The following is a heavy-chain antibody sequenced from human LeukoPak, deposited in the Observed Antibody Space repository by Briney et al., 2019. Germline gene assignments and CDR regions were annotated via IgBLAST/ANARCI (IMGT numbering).Heavy chain of an antibody. D-gene: IGHD5-18*01. CDR1: GGTFSSYA. Sequence: ASVKVSCKASGGTFSSYAISWVRQAPGQGLEWMGRIIPIFGTANYAQKFQVRVTITTDESTSTAYMELSSLRSEDTAVYYCARETDTAMTYAPYWGQGTLVTVSS. CDR3: ARETDTAMTYAPY. V-gene: IGHV1-69*05. CDR2: IIPIFGTA. J-gene: IGHJ4*02.